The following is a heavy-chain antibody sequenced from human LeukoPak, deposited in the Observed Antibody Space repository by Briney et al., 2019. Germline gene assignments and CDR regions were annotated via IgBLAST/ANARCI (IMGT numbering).Heavy chain of an antibody. D-gene: IGHD5-12*01. CDR1: GFTFSSYA. CDR3: AKSSHSGYDALYYYGMDV. J-gene: IGHJ6*02. V-gene: IGHV3-30-3*02. Sequence: GGSLRLFCAASGFTFSSYAMHWVRQAPGKGLEWVAVISYDGSNKYYADSVKGRFTISRDNSKNTLYLQMNSLRAEDTAVYYCAKSSHSGYDALYYYGMDVWGQGTTVTVSS. CDR2: ISYDGSNK.